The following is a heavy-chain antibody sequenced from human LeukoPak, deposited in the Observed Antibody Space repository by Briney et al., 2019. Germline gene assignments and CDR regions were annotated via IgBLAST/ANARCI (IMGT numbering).Heavy chain of an antibody. Sequence: SETLSLTCTVSGGSISVQYWSLIRQPPGKGLEWIGYIYYTGITKYNPSLKSRVTISVDTSKNQFSLRLTSVTAADTAVYYCARVSFHYHSGNYGWYFDSWGQGTLVTVSS. CDR3: ARVSFHYHSGNYGWYFDS. D-gene: IGHD3-10*01. CDR1: GGSISVQY. J-gene: IGHJ4*02. V-gene: IGHV4-59*11. CDR2: IYYTGIT.